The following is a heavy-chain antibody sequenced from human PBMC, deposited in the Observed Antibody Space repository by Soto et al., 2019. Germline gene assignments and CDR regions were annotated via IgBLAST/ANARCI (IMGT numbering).Heavy chain of an antibody. CDR3: ARGRRLHRYESTDFDY. CDR1: GYTFTSYG. Sequence: QVQLVQSGAEVKKPGASVKVSCKASGYTFTSYGISWVRQAPGQGLEWMGWISADNGNTNYAQKLKGRVTMTTDTSTSTAYMELRSLRSDDTAVYYCARGRRLHRYESTDFDYWGQGTLVTVSS. V-gene: IGHV1-18*01. J-gene: IGHJ4*02. D-gene: IGHD1-1*01. CDR2: ISADNGNT.